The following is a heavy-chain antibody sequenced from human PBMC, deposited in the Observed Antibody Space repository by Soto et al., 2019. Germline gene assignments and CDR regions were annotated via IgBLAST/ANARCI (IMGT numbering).Heavy chain of an antibody. V-gene: IGHV3-30*18. CDR1: GFTFSSYG. CDR3: AKPYWPLGMIVVVSPDYYYGMDV. CDR2: ISYDGSNK. D-gene: IGHD3-22*01. Sequence: TGGSLRLSCAASGFTFSSYGMHWVRQAPGKGLEWVAVISYDGSNKYYADSVKGRFTISRDNSKNTLYLQMNSLRAEDTAVYYCAKPYWPLGMIVVVSPDYYYGMDVWGQGTTVTVSS. J-gene: IGHJ6*02.